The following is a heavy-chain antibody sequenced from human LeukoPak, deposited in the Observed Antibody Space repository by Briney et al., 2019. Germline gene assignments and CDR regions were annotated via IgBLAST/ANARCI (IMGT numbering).Heavy chain of an antibody. CDR3: ARVEQWLMPPGYYYYMDV. CDR2: ISSSSSYI. D-gene: IGHD6-19*01. V-gene: IGHV3-21*01. J-gene: IGHJ6*03. Sequence: GGSLRLSCAASGFTFSSYSMNWVRQAPGKGLEWVSSISSSSSYIYYADSVKGRFTISRDNAKNSLYLQMNSLRAEDTAVYYCARVEQWLMPPGYYYYMDVWGKGTTVTVSS. CDR1: GFTFSSYS.